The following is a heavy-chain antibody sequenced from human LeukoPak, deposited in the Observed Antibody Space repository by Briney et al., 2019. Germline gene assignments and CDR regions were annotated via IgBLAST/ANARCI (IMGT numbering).Heavy chain of an antibody. D-gene: IGHD3-10*01. Sequence: SETLSLTCAVYGGSFSGYYWSWIRQPPGEGLEWIGEISHSGSTNYNPPLKSRVTISVDTSKNQFSLKLSSVTAADTAVYYCARRLTFRGFGELFGWFDPWGQGTLVTVSS. CDR3: ARRLTFRGFGELFGWFDP. J-gene: IGHJ5*02. CDR1: GGSFSGYY. CDR2: ISHSGST. V-gene: IGHV4-34*01.